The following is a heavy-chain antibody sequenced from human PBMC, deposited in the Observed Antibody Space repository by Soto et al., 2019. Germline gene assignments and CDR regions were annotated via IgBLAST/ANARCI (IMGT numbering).Heavy chain of an antibody. CDR1: GGSISNSGYY. Sequence: SETLSLTCTVSGGSISNSGYYWGWIRQPPGKGLEWIGSIYYSGSTYYNPSLKSRVTISVDTSKSQFSLKLSSVTAADTAVYYCGRDRRFGDGYNLGFDYWGQGALVTVSS. CDR3: GRDRRFGDGYNLGFDY. D-gene: IGHD5-12*01. V-gene: IGHV4-39*02. J-gene: IGHJ4*02. CDR2: IYYSGST.